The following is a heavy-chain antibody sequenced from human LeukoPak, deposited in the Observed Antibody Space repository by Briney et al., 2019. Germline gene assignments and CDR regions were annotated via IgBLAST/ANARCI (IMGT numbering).Heavy chain of an antibody. CDR3: ARDLADSSSWVYYYYYGMDV. Sequence: GGSLRLSCAASGFTFSSYSMNWVSQAPGKGLEWVSSISSSSSYIYYADSVKGRFTISRDNAKNSLYLQMNSLRAEDTAVYYCARDLADSSSWVYYYYYGMDVWGQGTTVTVSS. V-gene: IGHV3-21*01. CDR1: GFTFSSYS. J-gene: IGHJ6*02. CDR2: ISSSSSYI. D-gene: IGHD6-13*01.